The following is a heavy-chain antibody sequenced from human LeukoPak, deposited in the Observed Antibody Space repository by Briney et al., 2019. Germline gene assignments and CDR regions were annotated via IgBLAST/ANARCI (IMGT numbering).Heavy chain of an antibody. CDR1: GFTFSHYG. Sequence: GGSLRLSCAASGFTFSHYGLHWARQAPGKGLVWVSHINPDGSSTNYADSVKGRFTISRDNAENTLFLQMNSLRVEDTAVYYCAKVPYCGGDCYSAGDYWGQGTLVTVSS. CDR3: AKVPYCGGDCYSAGDY. CDR2: INPDGSST. V-gene: IGHV3-74*01. D-gene: IGHD2-21*02. J-gene: IGHJ4*02.